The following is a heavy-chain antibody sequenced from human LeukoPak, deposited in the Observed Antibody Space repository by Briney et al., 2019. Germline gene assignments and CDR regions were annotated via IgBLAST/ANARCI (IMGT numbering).Heavy chain of an antibody. CDR1: GGSISSYY. Sequence: SETLSLTCTVSGGSISSYYWSWIRQPPGKGLEWLGYIYYSGSTNYNPSLKSRVTISVDTSKNQFSLKLSSVTAADTAVYYCARGDRIWFGERAWAFDIWGQGTMVTVSS. J-gene: IGHJ3*02. D-gene: IGHD3-10*01. CDR3: ARGDRIWFGERAWAFDI. V-gene: IGHV4-59*01. CDR2: IYYSGST.